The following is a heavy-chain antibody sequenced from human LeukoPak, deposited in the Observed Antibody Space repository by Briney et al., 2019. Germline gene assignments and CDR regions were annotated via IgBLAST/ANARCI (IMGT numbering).Heavy chain of an antibody. Sequence: GGSLRLSCAASGFTFSNYAMSWVRQAPGKGLEWVSAISGSGGSTYYADSVKGRFAISRDNSKNTLYLQMNSLRAEDTAVYYCATRSSYFDYWGQGTLVTVSS. CDR2: ISGSGGST. V-gene: IGHV3-23*01. J-gene: IGHJ4*02. CDR1: GFTFSNYA. CDR3: ATRSSYFDY.